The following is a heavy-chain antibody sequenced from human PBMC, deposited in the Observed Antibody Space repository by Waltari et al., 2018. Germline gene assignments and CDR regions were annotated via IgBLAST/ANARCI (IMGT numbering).Heavy chain of an antibody. CDR3: VRDFDWGPDY. Sequence: QVQLVQSGAEVMKPGASVKVSCKTSGYSFSDHYLHWVRQAPGQGLDWMGWIKPDSGVTYYAREFQGRVTLTGDMSISTVYMDFSSLTSDDTAIYYCVRDFDWGPDYWGQGTLVTVSS. CDR1: GYSFSDHY. J-gene: IGHJ4*02. V-gene: IGHV1-2*02. CDR2: IKPDSGVT. D-gene: IGHD3-9*01.